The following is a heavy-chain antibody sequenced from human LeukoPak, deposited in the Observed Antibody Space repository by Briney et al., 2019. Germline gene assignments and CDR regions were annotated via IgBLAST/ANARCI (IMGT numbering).Heavy chain of an antibody. CDR3: ARDPNHFSSGSYYPPDY. CDR2: ISAYNGNT. Sequence: ASVKVSCKASGYTFTSYGISWVRQAPGQGLEWMGWISAYNGNTNYAQKLQGRVTMTTDTSTSTAYMELRSLRSDNTAVYYCARDPNHFSSGSYYPPDYWGQGTLVTVSS. J-gene: IGHJ4*02. V-gene: IGHV1-18*01. CDR1: GYTFTSYG. D-gene: IGHD1-26*01.